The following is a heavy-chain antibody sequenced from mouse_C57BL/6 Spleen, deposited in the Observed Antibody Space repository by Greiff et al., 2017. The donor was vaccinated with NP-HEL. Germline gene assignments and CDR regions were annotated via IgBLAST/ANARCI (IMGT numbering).Heavy chain of an antibody. CDR2: ISSGSSTI. CDR1: GFTFSDYG. V-gene: IGHV5-17*01. D-gene: IGHD1-1*01. CDR3: ARGYGSSSWFAY. J-gene: IGHJ3*01. Sequence: EVQLVESGGGLVKPGGSLKLSCAASGFTFSDYGMHWVRQAPEKGLEWVAYISSGSSTIYYADTVKGRFTISRDNAKNTLVLQMTSLRSEDTAMYYCARGYGSSSWFAYWGQGTLVTVSA.